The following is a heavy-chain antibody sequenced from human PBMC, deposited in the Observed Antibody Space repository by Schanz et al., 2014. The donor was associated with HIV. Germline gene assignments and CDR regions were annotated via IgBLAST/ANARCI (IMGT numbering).Heavy chain of an antibody. CDR3: AKAKGSYSATTFYFDF. V-gene: IGHV3-23*04. J-gene: IGHJ4*02. CDR1: GFTFSRYW. D-gene: IGHD1-26*01. Sequence: EVQLVESGGGLVQPGGSLRLSCAASGFTFSRYWMTWVRQAPGRGLEWVSTVIGSGVRTIYADSVKGRFTISRDNSKNTLSLHMNSLRVEDTAVYYCAKAKGSYSATTFYFDFWGQGTLVTVSS. CDR2: VIGSGVRT.